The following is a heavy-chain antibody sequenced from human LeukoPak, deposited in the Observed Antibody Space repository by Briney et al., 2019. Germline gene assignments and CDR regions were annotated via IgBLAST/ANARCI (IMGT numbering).Heavy chain of an antibody. V-gene: IGHV3-74*01. CDR3: GRVVTTSED. CDR1: GFTFSSYW. J-gene: IGHJ4*02. D-gene: IGHD1-14*01. Sequence: GGSLRFSCAASGFTFSSYWMHWVRQAPGKGLVWVSRINSDGSSTDYADSVKGRFTISRDNAKNTLYLQMNSLRAEDTAIYYCGRVVTTSEDWGQGILVTVST. CDR2: INSDGSST.